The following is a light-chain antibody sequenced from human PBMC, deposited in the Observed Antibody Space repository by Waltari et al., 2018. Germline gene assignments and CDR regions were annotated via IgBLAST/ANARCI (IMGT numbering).Light chain of an antibody. Sequence: QSALTQPASVSGSPGQSITISCTGTGSNVGSYDLVSWYQQHPGKAPKLIIYKVTERPSGISDRFSGSRSGNTASLTFSGLQAEDEAQYFCCSYAGSSTFVLFGGGTKLTVL. CDR3: CSYAGSSTFVL. CDR2: KVT. CDR1: GSNVGSYDL. J-gene: IGLJ2*01. V-gene: IGLV2-23*02.